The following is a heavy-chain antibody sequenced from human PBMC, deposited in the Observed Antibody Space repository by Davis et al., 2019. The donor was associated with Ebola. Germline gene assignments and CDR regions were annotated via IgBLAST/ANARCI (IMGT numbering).Heavy chain of an antibody. D-gene: IGHD1-26*01. CDR1: GYTFTSYG. CDR3: ARARSGSERNDGYYYYGMDV. J-gene: IGHJ6*02. CDR2: ISAYNGNT. V-gene: IGHV1-18*01. Sequence: AASVKVSCKASGYTFTSYGISWVRQAPGQGLEWMGWISAYNGNTNYAQKLQGRVTMTTDTSTSTAYMELRSLRSDDTAVYYCARARSGSERNDGYYYYGMDVWGQGTTVTVSS.